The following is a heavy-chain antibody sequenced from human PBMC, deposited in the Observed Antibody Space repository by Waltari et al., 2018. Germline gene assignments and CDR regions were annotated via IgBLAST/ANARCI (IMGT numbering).Heavy chain of an antibody. V-gene: IGHV3-11*04. CDR2: ISNSGDTV. CDR3: ARGSVANP. Sequence: QAQLVESGGGLVRPGGSLRLSCTASVFIFSDFYMSWIRQPPGKGLEWIAYISNSGDTVYYADAVKGRFAVSRDKADNSMILQMNSLRGNDTAVYYCARGSVANPWGQGALVVVSS. D-gene: IGHD6-19*01. CDR1: VFIFSDFY. J-gene: IGHJ5*02.